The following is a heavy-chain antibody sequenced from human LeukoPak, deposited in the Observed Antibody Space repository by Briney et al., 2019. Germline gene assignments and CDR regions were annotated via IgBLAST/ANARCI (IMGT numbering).Heavy chain of an antibody. V-gene: IGHV4-39*01. Sequence: SETLSLTCSVSGGSVSSSSYYWGWIRQPPGKGLEWIGTVYYSGTTHYNPSLKSRVTISVDTSKNQFSLRLRSVTASDTAVYYCARRLATIPFDYWGQGTLVTVSS. J-gene: IGHJ4*02. CDR3: ARRLATIPFDY. D-gene: IGHD5-24*01. CDR2: VYYSGTT. CDR1: GGSVSSSSYY.